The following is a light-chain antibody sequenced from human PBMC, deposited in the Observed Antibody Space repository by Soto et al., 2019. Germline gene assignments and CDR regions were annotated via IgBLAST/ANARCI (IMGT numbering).Light chain of an antibody. CDR1: SSDVGAYKY. Sequence: QSALAQPASVSRSPGQSITISCTGTSSDVGAYKYVSCYQHHPGKAPKLMIYEVSNRPLGVSNRFSGSKSGDTASLTISGLQAEDEADYYCSSFTGSSTLVVFGGGTKVTVL. V-gene: IGLV2-14*01. CDR3: SSFTGSSTLVV. J-gene: IGLJ2*01. CDR2: EVS.